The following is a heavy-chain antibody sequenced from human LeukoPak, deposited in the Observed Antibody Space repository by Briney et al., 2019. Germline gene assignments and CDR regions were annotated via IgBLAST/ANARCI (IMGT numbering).Heavy chain of an antibody. D-gene: IGHD3-22*01. J-gene: IGHJ3*02. Sequence: PSETLSLTCTVSGGSISSYYWSWIRQPPGKGLEWIGYIYYSGSTNYNPSLKSRVTISVDTSKNQFSLKLSSVTAADTAVYYCARARLYYDSSGYLNDAFDIWGQGTMVTVSS. CDR2: IYYSGST. CDR3: ARARLYYDSSGYLNDAFDI. CDR1: GGSISSYY. V-gene: IGHV4-59*01.